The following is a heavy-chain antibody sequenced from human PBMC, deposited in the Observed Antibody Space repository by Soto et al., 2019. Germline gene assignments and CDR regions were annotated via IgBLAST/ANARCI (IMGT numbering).Heavy chain of an antibody. Sequence: PGGSLRLSCAASGFTFSGYAMSWVRQAPGKGLEWVSAISGSGGSTYYADSVKGRFTISRDNSKNTLYLQMNSLRAEDTAVYYCAKDVGRQQLATNYYYYGMDVWGQGTTVTVSS. D-gene: IGHD6-13*01. J-gene: IGHJ6*02. CDR1: GFTFSGYA. V-gene: IGHV3-23*01. CDR3: AKDVGRQQLATNYYYYGMDV. CDR2: ISGSGGST.